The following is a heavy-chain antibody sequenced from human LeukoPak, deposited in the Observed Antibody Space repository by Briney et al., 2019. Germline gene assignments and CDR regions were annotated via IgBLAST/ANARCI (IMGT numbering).Heavy chain of an antibody. CDR3: AIGGYSGSYYRFS. D-gene: IGHD6-25*01. Sequence: PGGSLILSCAASGFTFSDSWMHWVRQAPGKGPEWLSRTSKDGTDTVYADSAKGRLTASRDNAKNTVYLELTNLRPDDTALYYCAIGGYSGSYYRFSWGRGTLVTVAS. CDR1: GFTFSDSW. V-gene: IGHV3-74*01. CDR2: TSKDGTDT. J-gene: IGHJ4*02.